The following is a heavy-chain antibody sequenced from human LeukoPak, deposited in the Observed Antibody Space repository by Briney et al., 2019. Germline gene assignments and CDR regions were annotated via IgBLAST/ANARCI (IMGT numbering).Heavy chain of an antibody. D-gene: IGHD2/OR15-2a*01. V-gene: IGHV3-21*01. CDR1: GFTFSGST. CDR2: ISTSSSYI. Sequence: GGSLRLSCAASGFTFSGSTMNWVRQAPGKGLEWVSFISTSSSYIYYADSVKGRFTISRDNAKNSLYLQMNSLRAEDTAVYYCAKARGNQRDYFDYWGQGTLVTVSS. J-gene: IGHJ4*02. CDR3: AKARGNQRDYFDY.